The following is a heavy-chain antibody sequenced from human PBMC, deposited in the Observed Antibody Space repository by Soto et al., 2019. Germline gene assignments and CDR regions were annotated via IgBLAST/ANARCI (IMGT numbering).Heavy chain of an antibody. CDR2: ISWNSGSI. V-gene: IGHV3-9*01. D-gene: IGHD4-17*01. CDR1: GFTFDDYA. CDR3: AEDRRMTTVTLFDY. Sequence: EVQLVESGGGLVQPGRSLRLSCAASGFTFDDYAMHWVRQAPGKGLEWVSGISWNSGSIGYADSVKGRFTISRDNAKNSLDLQMNSLRAEDTALYYCAEDRRMTTVTLFDYWGQGTLVTVSS. J-gene: IGHJ4*02.